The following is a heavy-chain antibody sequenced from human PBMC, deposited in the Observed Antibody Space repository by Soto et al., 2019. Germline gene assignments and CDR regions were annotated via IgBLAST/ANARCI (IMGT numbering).Heavy chain of an antibody. CDR2: MNPNSGNT. V-gene: IGHV1-8*01. Sequence: ASVKVSCKASGYTFTSYDINWVRQATGQGLEWMGWMNPNSGNTGYAQKFQGRVTMTRNTSISTAYMELSSLRSEDTAVYYCARDYRLHLGELSYFDYWGQGTLVTVSS. D-gene: IGHD3-16*02. J-gene: IGHJ4*02. CDR3: ARDYRLHLGELSYFDY. CDR1: GYTFTSYD.